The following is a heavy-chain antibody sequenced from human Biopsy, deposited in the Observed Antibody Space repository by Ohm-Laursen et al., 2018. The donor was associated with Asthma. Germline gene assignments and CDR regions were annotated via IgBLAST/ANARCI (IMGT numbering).Heavy chain of an antibody. CDR1: GFTFSSYS. V-gene: IGHV3-48*02. CDR2: ISSSSSTI. J-gene: IGHJ4*02. Sequence: GSLRLSCAASGFTFSSYSMNWVRQAPGKGLEWVSYISSSSSTIYYADSEKGRFTISRDNAKNSLYLQMNSLRDEDTAVYYCARFKRGYSYGYAGVFDYWGQGTLVTVSS. CDR3: ARFKRGYSYGYAGVFDY. D-gene: IGHD5-18*01.